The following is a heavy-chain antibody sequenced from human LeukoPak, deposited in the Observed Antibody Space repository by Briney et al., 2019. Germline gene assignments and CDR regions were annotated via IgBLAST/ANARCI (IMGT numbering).Heavy chain of an antibody. Sequence: QPVGSLRLSCVASGFTFSNYAIHWVRRPPGRGLEWVAVMSTDGSLQYYANSVKGRFTISRDNYKSTLFLQMNSLSAADTAVYYCGRQVAPGQWLVNLWGQGTLVTVSS. V-gene: IGHV3-30*01. CDR1: GFTFSNYA. CDR3: GRQVAPGQWLVNL. D-gene: IGHD6-19*01. J-gene: IGHJ5*02. CDR2: MSTDGSLQ.